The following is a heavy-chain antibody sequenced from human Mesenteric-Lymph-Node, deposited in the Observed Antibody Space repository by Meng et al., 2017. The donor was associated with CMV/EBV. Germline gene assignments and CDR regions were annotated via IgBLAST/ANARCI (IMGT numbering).Heavy chain of an antibody. CDR1: GFTFSDYY. CDR3: ARAQSRGSYYYYYGMDV. CDR2: ISSSGSTI. V-gene: IGHV3-11*01. J-gene: IGHJ6*02. D-gene: IGHD1-26*01. Sequence: GGSLRLSCAASGFTFSDYYISWIRQAPGEGLEWVSYISSSGSTIYYADSVKGRYTIARDNAKNSLYLKMNSLRAEDTSVYYCARAQSRGSYYYYYGMDVWGQGTTVTVSS.